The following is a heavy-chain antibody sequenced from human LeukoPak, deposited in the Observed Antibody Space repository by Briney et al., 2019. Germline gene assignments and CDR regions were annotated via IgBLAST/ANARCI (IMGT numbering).Heavy chain of an antibody. CDR2: IYSSGRS. CDR1: GDSISSGGHS. Sequence: SQTLSLTCAVSGDSISSGGHSWSWVRQPPGKGLEWIGYIYSSGRSYYNPSLQSRVTISVDTSKNEFSLKVTSVTAADTAVYYCARDPYDSGIWGQGTLVTVSS. CDR3: ARDPYDSGI. J-gene: IGHJ4*02. V-gene: IGHV4-30-4*07. D-gene: IGHD3-10*01.